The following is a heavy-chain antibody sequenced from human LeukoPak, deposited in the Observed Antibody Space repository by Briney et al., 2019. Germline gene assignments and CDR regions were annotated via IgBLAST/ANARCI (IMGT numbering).Heavy chain of an antibody. Sequence: GASVKVSCKASGYTFTSYDIDWVRQATGQGLEWMGWMNPNSGNTGYAQKFQGRVTMTTDTSTSTAYMELRSLRSDDTAVYYCARFWSGALDYWGQGTLVTVSS. CDR3: ARFWSGALDY. CDR1: GYTFTSYD. D-gene: IGHD3-3*01. CDR2: MNPNSGNT. J-gene: IGHJ4*02. V-gene: IGHV1-8*01.